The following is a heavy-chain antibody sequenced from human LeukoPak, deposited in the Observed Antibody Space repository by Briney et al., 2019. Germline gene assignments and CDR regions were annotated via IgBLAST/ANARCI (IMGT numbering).Heavy chain of an antibody. Sequence: SETLSLTCTVSGGSISSYYWSWIRQPAGKGLEWIGRIYSRGSTNYNPSLKSRVTISVDTSKNQFSLKLSSVTAADTAVYYCARGLIVATIVPFDYWGQGTLVTVSS. CDR1: GGSISSYY. CDR2: IYSRGST. V-gene: IGHV4-4*07. CDR3: ARGLIVATIVPFDY. D-gene: IGHD5-12*01. J-gene: IGHJ4*02.